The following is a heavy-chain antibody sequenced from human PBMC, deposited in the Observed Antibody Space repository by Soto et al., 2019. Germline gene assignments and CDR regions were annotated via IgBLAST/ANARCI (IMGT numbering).Heavy chain of an antibody. J-gene: IGHJ4*02. V-gene: IGHV1-46*01. Sequence: ASVKVSCKASGYTFTSYYMHWVRQAPGQGLEWMGIINPSGGSTSYAQKYQGRVTMTRDTSTSTVYMELRSLRSEVTAVFYCAREGSSGWYKYFDYWGQGTLVTVSS. CDR1: GYTFTSYY. D-gene: IGHD6-19*01. CDR2: INPSGGST. CDR3: AREGSSGWYKYFDY.